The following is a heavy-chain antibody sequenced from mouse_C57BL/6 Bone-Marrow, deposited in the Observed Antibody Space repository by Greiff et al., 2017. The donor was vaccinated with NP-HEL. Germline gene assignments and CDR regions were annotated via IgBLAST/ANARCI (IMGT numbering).Heavy chain of an antibody. CDR1: GFTFTDYY. V-gene: IGHV7-3*01. CDR3: ASPGFAY. CDR2: IRNKANGYTT. J-gene: IGHJ3*01. Sequence: DVQLVESGGGLVQPGGSLSLSCAASGFTFTDYYMSWVRQPPGKALEWLGFIRNKANGYTTEYSASVKGRFTISRDNSQSILYLQMNALRAEDSATYYCASPGFAYWGQGTLVTVSA.